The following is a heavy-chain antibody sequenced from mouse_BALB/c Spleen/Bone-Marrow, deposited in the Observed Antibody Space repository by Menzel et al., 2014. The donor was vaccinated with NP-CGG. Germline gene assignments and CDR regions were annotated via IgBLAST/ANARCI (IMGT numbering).Heavy chain of an antibody. Sequence: VQLQQSGAELVKPGASVKLSCKASGYTFTNYFMYWVKQRPGQGLEWIGEINPNNGGTNFNENLKSKATLTLDKSSSTAYMHLSSLTSEDSAVYYCTRSGPGFAYWGHGTLVTVSA. V-gene: IGHV1-53*01. CDR2: INPNNGGT. CDR3: TRSGPGFAY. J-gene: IGHJ3*01. CDR1: GYTFTNYF.